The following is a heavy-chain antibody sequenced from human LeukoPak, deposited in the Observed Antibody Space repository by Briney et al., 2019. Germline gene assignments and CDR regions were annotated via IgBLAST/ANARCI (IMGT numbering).Heavy chain of an antibody. CDR1: GFTFSSYD. D-gene: IGHD3-10*02. CDR2: FGDGGGST. J-gene: IGHJ6*04. V-gene: IGHV3-23*01. CDR3: AELGITMIGGV. Sequence: PGGSLRLSCAASGFTFSSYDMSWVRQAPGKGLEWVSGFGDGGGSTYYADSVNGRFTISRDNSKNTLYLQMNSLRAEDTAVYYCAELGITMIGGVWGKGTTVTISS.